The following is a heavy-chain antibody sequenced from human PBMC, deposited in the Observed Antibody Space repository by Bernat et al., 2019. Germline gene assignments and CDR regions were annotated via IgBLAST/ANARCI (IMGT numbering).Heavy chain of an antibody. D-gene: IGHD2-8*02. J-gene: IGHJ1*01. Sequence: EVQLVESGGALVQPGESLRLSCVGSGFSFSGIWMTWVRQAPGKGLEWVANIKQDGSVQHYVDSVKGRFIISRDNTKNSLFLQMNSLRVDDTAVYYCARGYGPENWGQGTLVTVSS. CDR1: GFSFSGIW. CDR2: IKQDGSVQ. CDR3: ARGYGPEN. V-gene: IGHV3-7*03.